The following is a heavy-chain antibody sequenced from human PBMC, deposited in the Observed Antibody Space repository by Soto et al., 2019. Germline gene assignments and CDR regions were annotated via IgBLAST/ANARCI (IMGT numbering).Heavy chain of an antibody. CDR3: EREYSCGCHDS. D-gene: IGHD6-25*01. V-gene: IGHV1-18*01. Sequence: QVQLVQSGDEVKKPGASVKVSCKASGYSFTRYGIRWVRQAPGQGLEWMGWISAYNGNTNYAQKLQGRVTMTTDTSTSIAYIELRSLRSDDTAVYYCEREYSCGCHDSWGQGTLVTVSS. CDR1: GYSFTRYG. CDR2: ISAYNGNT. J-gene: IGHJ4*02.